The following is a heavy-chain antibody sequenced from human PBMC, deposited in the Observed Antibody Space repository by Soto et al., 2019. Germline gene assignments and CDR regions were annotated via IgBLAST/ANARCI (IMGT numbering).Heavy chain of an antibody. J-gene: IGHJ4*02. V-gene: IGHV4-39*01. CDR3: ARSLEGGSGSYHNRGFDS. Sequence: PSETLSLTCTVSGGSISNKSFYWGWFRQPQAKGLEWIGSIHYSGTTYNNPSLKSRVTISVDTSKNQFSLKLNSVTAADTAVYYCARSLEGGSGSYHNRGFDSWGLGTLVTVSS. D-gene: IGHD3-10*01. CDR2: IHYSGTT. CDR1: GGSISNKSFY.